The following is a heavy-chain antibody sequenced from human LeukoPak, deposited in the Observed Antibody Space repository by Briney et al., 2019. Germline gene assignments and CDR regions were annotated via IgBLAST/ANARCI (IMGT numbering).Heavy chain of an antibody. D-gene: IGHD3-22*01. Sequence: ASVKVSCKASGYTFTGYYMHWVRQAPGQGLEWMGRINPNSGGTNYAQKFQGRVTMTRDTSISTAYMELSRLRSNDTAVYYCAFYDSSGWVDYWGQGTLVTVSS. CDR1: GYTFTGYY. J-gene: IGHJ4*02. CDR3: AFYDSSGWVDY. V-gene: IGHV1-2*06. CDR2: INPNSGGT.